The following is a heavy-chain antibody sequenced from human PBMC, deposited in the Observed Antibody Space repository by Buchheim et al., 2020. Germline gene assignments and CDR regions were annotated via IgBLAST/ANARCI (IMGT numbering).Heavy chain of an antibody. Sequence: QVQLQQWGAGLLKPSETLSLTCAVYGESFSSYYWSWIRQPPGKGLEWIGEINHNGGTNYNPSLKSRVTISVDTSKNQFVLRLRSVTAADTAVYYCASRGDYWGQGSL. V-gene: IGHV4-34*01. CDR3: ASRGDY. D-gene: IGHD1-26*01. J-gene: IGHJ4*02. CDR2: INHNGGT. CDR1: GESFSSYY.